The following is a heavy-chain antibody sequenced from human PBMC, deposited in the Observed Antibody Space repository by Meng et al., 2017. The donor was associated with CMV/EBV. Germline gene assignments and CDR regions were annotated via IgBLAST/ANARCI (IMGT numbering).Heavy chain of an antibody. D-gene: IGHD2-15*01. CDR2: INHSGST. Sequence: GSLRLSCAVYGGSFSGYYWSWIRQPPGKGLEWIGEINHSGSTNYNPSLKSRVTISVDTSKNQFSLKLSSVTAADTAVYYCARGGYRYCSGGSCYGMVDVWGQGTTVTVSS. V-gene: IGHV4-34*01. CDR3: ARGGYRYCSGGSCYGMVDV. CDR1: GGSFSGYY. J-gene: IGHJ6*02.